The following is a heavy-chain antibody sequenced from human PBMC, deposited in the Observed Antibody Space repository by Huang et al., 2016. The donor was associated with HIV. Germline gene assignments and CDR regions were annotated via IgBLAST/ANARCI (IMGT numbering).Heavy chain of an antibody. CDR2: SNHSDNT. CDR3: ARRYNSRRDY. CDR1: GGSFSGFY. V-gene: IGHV4-34*02. J-gene: IGHJ4*02. Sequence: QVQLEQWGAGLLKASETLSLTCAVYGGSFSGFYWNWLRQAPGKGLEWVGESNHSDNTNYNPSLKSRVNMSVDTSKSQFSLYLTSLSAADTGTYFCARRYNSRRDYWGRGTLVTVHS. D-gene: IGHD3-22*01.